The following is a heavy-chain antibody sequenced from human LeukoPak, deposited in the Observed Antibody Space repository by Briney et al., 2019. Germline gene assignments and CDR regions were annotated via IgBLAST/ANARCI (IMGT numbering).Heavy chain of an antibody. CDR3: ARGSYYYDSSGYYPIDY. CDR2: IKQDGSEK. CDR1: GFTFSSYW. D-gene: IGHD3-22*01. Sequence: GGSLRLSCAASGFTFSSYWMSWVRHAPGKGLEWVANIKQDGSEKYYVDSVKGRFTISRDNAKNSLYLQMNSLRAEDTAVYYCARGSYYYDSSGYYPIDYWGQGTLVTVSS. J-gene: IGHJ4*02. V-gene: IGHV3-7*01.